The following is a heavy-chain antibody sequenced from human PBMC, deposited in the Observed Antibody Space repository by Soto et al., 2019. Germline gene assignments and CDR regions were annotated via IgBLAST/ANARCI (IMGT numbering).Heavy chain of an antibody. D-gene: IGHD3-22*01. Sequence: PGGSLRLSCAASGVTFSSYAMSWVRQAPGKGLEWVSAISGSGGSTYYADSLKGRFTISRDNSKNTLYLQMNSLRAEDTAVYYCAKDPDYYDSSGYSGLVDYWGQGTLVTVSS. CDR2: ISGSGGST. J-gene: IGHJ4*02. CDR3: AKDPDYYDSSGYSGLVDY. V-gene: IGHV3-23*01. CDR1: GVTFSSYA.